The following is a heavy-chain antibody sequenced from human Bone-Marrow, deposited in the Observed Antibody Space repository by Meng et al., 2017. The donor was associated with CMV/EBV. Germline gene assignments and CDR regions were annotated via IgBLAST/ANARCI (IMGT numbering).Heavy chain of an antibody. D-gene: IGHD4-23*01. CDR1: GYSFASYW. V-gene: IGHV5-51*01. CDR2: IYPAESEI. Sequence: GGSLRLSCKGSGYSFASYWIGWVRQLPGKGLEWMAIIYPAESEIRYSPSFQGQVSVSADRSTSTAYLQWSSLKASDTAMYYCARHGGNSGAWGQGKLVTVSS. CDR3: ARHGGNSGA. J-gene: IGHJ5*02.